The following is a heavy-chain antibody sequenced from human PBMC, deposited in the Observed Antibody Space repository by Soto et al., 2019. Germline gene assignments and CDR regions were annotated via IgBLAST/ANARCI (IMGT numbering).Heavy chain of an antibody. CDR2: IYHSGST. CDR1: SSPINSRYY. Sequence: SETLSLTCTVSSSPINSRYYWGWIRQTPGKGLEWVASIYHSGSTHYNPSLKSRATISVDTSNNQFSLRLSSVTAADTAIYYCERTTSGRNFDYWGQGTQVTVSS. J-gene: IGHJ4*02. CDR3: ERTTSGRNFDY. D-gene: IGHD6-19*01. V-gene: IGHV4-38-2*02.